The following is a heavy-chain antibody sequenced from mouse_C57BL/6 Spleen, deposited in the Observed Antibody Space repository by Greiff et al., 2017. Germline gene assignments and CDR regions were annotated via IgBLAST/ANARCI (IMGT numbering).Heavy chain of an antibody. CDR1: GYTFTSYW. D-gene: IGHD2-3*01. Sequence: QVQLKESGAELVKPGASVKLSCKASGYTFTSYWMHWVKQRPGQGLEWIGMIHPNSGSTNYNEKFKSKATLTVDKYSSTAYMQLNSLTSEDSAIKYCAREEVYDGLYYCDWWRRGTTLTVSS. CDR3: AREEVYDGLYYCDW. CDR2: IHPNSGST. J-gene: IGHJ2*01. V-gene: IGHV1-64*01.